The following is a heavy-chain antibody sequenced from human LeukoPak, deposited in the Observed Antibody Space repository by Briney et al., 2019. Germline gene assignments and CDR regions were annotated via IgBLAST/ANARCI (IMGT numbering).Heavy chain of an antibody. J-gene: IGHJ5*02. D-gene: IGHD3-10*01. CDR1: GLNFSNYW. V-gene: IGHV3-7*01. CDR3: ARDRGIHGWFDP. CDR2: IKQDGSEK. Sequence: PGGSLRLSCASSGLNFSNYWMHWVRHAPGKGLEWVAKIKQDGSEKFYVDSVKGRFTISRDNAKNSLYLQMNSLRAEDTAVYYCARDRGIHGWFDPWGQGTLVTVSS.